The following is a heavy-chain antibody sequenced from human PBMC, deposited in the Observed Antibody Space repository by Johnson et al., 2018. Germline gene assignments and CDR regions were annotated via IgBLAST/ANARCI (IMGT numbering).Heavy chain of an antibody. D-gene: IGHD4-11*01. CDR3: AEGATVTAGDGMEV. Sequence: QVQLVQSGGGVVQPGRSLRLSCADSGFTFSSYGMHWVRQAPGKGLEWVAVISYDGSNTYYADAVKGRFTIYRDNSKNTLYLQMNSLRAEDTGGYYCAEGATVTAGDGMEVWGQGHTVTVSS. J-gene: IGHJ6*02. CDR2: ISYDGSNT. V-gene: IGHV3-30*18. CDR1: GFTFSSYG.